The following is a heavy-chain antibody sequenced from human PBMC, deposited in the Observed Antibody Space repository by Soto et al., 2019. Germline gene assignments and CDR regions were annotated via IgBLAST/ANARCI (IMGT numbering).Heavy chain of an antibody. Sequence: QVQLVQSGAEVKKPGSSVKVSCKASGGTFSSYAISWVRQAPGQGLEWMGGIIPIFGTANYAQKFQGSVTITAGDPTSTVYIELSSLRSGDTAVYSCARPYLGGIAVAGSFDYYGQVTLVTVSS. D-gene: IGHD6-19*01. CDR2: IIPIFGTA. CDR3: ARPYLGGIAVAGSFDY. J-gene: IGHJ4*02. V-gene: IGHV1-69*12. CDR1: GGTFSSYA.